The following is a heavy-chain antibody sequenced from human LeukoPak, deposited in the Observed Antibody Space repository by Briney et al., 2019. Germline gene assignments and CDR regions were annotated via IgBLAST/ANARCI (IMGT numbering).Heavy chain of an antibody. D-gene: IGHD3-16*01. V-gene: IGHV4-59*01. CDR2: IYYSGST. Sequence: PSETLSLTCTVSGGSISSYYWSWIRQPPGKGLEWIGYIYYSGSTNYNPSLKSRVTISVDTSKNQFSLKLSSVTAADTAVYYCAEGGGCPGYFDYWGQGTLVTVSS. CDR3: AEGGGCPGYFDY. J-gene: IGHJ4*02. CDR1: GGSISSYY.